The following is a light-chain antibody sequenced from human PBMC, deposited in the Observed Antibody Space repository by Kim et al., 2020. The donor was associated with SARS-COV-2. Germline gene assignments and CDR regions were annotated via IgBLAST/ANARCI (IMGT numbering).Light chain of an antibody. J-gene: IGLJ3*02. V-gene: IGLV3-19*01. CDR1: SLRRYY. CDR2: GKN. CDR3: NSRDTSGNHWM. Sequence: AWGQTVRITCQGDSLRRYYASWYQQKPGQAPVFVVYGKNNRPSGIPDRFSGSYSGNTASLTITGAQAEDEADYYCNSRDTSGNHWMFGGGTQLTVL.